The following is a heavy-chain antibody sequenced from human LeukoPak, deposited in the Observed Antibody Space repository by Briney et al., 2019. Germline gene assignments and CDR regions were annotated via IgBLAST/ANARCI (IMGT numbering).Heavy chain of an antibody. D-gene: IGHD2-21*02. J-gene: IGHJ5*02. CDR1: GFNFGTYA. CDR3: ANSYCGGDCYLP. V-gene: IGHV3-23*01. Sequence: HPGGSLRLSCAASGFNFGTYAMNWVRQAPGKGLEWVSAISGSGGSTDYADSVKGRFTISRDNSKNTLYLQMNSLRVEDTAVYYCANSYCGGDCYLPWGQGTLVTVSS. CDR2: ISGSGGST.